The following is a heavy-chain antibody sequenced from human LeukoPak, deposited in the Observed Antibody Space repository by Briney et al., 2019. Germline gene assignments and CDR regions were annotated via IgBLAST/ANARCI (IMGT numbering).Heavy chain of an antibody. D-gene: IGHD3-22*01. CDR3: VRGCDRASCPYYFDL. Sequence: GWSLTLSCAASGFTFSTYWMSWVRQAPGTGLEWVATIRQDGSETHDVESVKGRFSISRDNAMTSLYLQMDSLRVEDTAGYYFVRGCDRASCPYYFDLWGQGTLVTVSS. V-gene: IGHV3-7*04. CDR1: GFTFSTYW. J-gene: IGHJ4*02. CDR2: IRQDGSET.